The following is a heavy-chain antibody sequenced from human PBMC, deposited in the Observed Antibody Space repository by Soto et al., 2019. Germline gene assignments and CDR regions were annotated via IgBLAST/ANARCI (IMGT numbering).Heavy chain of an antibody. J-gene: IGHJ5*02. CDR3: ARDGNMFRGVMWS. CDR1: GFTFSSYS. V-gene: IGHV3-48*01. CDR2: ISSRSSTI. Sequence: EVQLVESGGGLVQPGGSLRLSCAASGFTFSSYSMNWVRHAPGTGLEWVSYISSRSSTIYYVDSVKGRFTISRDNAKNPLYLQMNSPRAEGTAVYYCARDGNMFRGVMWSWGQGTVVSVSS. D-gene: IGHD3-10*01.